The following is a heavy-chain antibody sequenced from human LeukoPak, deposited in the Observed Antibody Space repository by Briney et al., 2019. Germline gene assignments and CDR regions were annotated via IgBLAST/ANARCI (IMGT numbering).Heavy chain of an antibody. D-gene: IGHD2-15*01. Sequence: SETLSLTCTVSGGSISSYYWSWIRQPPGKGLEYIGYIYNSGSTYYNPSLKSRVTISVDTSKNQFSLKLSSVTAADTAVYYCARGIRGDYSDYWGQGTLVTVSS. CDR2: IYNSGST. J-gene: IGHJ4*02. CDR3: ARGIRGDYSDY. CDR1: GGSISSYY. V-gene: IGHV4-59*01.